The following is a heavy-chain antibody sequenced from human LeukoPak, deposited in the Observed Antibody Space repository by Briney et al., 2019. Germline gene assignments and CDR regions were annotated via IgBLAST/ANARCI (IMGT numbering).Heavy chain of an antibody. Sequence: GGSLRLSCAASGFTFSSYAMHWVRQAPGKGLEWVAVISYDGSNKYSADSVKGRFTISRDNSKNTLYLQMNSLRVEDTAVYYCTRGAFGVVIKDDAFDIWGQGTLVTVSS. CDR1: GFTFSSYA. CDR3: TRGAFGVVIKDDAFDI. V-gene: IGHV3-30-3*01. CDR2: ISYDGSNK. D-gene: IGHD3-3*01. J-gene: IGHJ3*02.